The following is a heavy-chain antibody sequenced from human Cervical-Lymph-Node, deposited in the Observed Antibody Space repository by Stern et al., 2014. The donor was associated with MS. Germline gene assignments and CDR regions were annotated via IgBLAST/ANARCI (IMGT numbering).Heavy chain of an antibody. CDR1: GFTFGRHS. J-gene: IGHJ4*02. Sequence: VQLVESGGGVVQPGRSLRLSCATSGFTFGRHSMHWVRHAPGKGLEWVAIISYDGSSQHYADSVKGRFTISRSNFNNTLYLQMNSLRVEDTAMYYCARPSAARYFDYWGQGSQVTVSS. D-gene: IGHD6-25*01. CDR2: ISYDGSSQ. V-gene: IGHV3-30-3*01. CDR3: ARPSAARYFDY.